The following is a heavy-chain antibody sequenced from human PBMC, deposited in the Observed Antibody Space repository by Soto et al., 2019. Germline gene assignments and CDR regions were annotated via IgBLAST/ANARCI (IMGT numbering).Heavy chain of an antibody. CDR1: GYTFTSYD. V-gene: IGHV1-8*01. Sequence: QVQLVQSGAEVKKPGASVKVSCKASGYTFTSYDINWVRQATGQGLEWMGWMNPNSGNTGYAQKFQGRVTMTRNTAISTAYMELSSLRSEDTALYYCASGIVLVPAAILSYYYYYGMDVW. D-gene: IGHD2-2*01. CDR2: MNPNSGNT. J-gene: IGHJ6*01. CDR3: ASGIVLVPAAILSYYYYYGMDV.